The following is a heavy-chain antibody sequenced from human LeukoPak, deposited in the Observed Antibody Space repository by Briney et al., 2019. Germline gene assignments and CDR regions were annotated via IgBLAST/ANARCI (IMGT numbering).Heavy chain of an antibody. D-gene: IGHD6-19*01. V-gene: IGHV3-21*01. J-gene: IGHJ2*01. CDR1: GFTFSSYS. Sequence: GGSLRLSCAASGFTFSSYSMNWVRQAPGKGLEWVSSISSSSSYIYYADSLKGRFTISRDNAKNSLYLQMNSLRAEDTAVYYCARDHYVAGTTVPDWYFDLWGRGTLVTVSS. CDR2: ISSSSSYI. CDR3: ARDHYVAGTTVPDWYFDL.